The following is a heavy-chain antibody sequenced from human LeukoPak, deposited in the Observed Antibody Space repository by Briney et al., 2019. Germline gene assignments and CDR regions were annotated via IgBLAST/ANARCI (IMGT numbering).Heavy chain of an antibody. CDR3: ARYTEGRQQVP. CDR2: ISPSSSYI. J-gene: IGHJ5*02. D-gene: IGHD6-13*01. Sequence: PVGSLRLSCAASGFPFGTYSMNWVRQAPGKGLEWVPSISPSSSYIYYADSVKGRFTISRDDAKNSLYLQMDSLRAEDTAIYYCARYTEGRQQVPWGQGTLVTVSS. V-gene: IGHV3-21*01. CDR1: GFPFGTYS.